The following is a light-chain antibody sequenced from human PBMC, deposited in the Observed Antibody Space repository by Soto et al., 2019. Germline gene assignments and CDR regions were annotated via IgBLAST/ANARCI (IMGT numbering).Light chain of an antibody. J-gene: IGKJ2*01. V-gene: IGKV1-17*03. CDR1: QDISRF. Sequence: DVQMTQSPSAMSASVGDRVTIACRASQDISRFVAWFQHKPGRAPERLIYETSNLQPGFPSRFSGSGSGTEFTLAISDLQPEDFATYYCLQHNAYPYTFGQGTKLEIK. CDR3: LQHNAYPYT. CDR2: ETS.